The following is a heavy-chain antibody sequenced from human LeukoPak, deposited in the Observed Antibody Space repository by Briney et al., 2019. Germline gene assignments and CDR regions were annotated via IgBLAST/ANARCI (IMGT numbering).Heavy chain of an antibody. CDR2: ISYDGSNK. CDR3: ARGGDFWSGSDAFDI. CDR1: GFTFSSYA. Sequence: GSLRLSCAASGFTFSSYAMHWVRQAPGKGLEWVAVISYDGSNKYYADSVKGRFTISRDNSKNTLYLQMNSLRAEDTAVYYCARGGDFWSGSDAFDIWGQGTMVTVSS. D-gene: IGHD3-3*01. J-gene: IGHJ3*02. V-gene: IGHV3-30-3*01.